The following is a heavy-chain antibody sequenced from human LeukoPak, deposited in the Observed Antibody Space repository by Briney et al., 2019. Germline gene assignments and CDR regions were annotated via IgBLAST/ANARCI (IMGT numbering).Heavy chain of an antibody. CDR1: GYSFTSYW. CDR2: VYPGDSDT. Sequence: GESLKISCKGSGYSFTSYWIGWVRQMPGKGLEWMGIVYPGDSDTRYSPSFQGQVTISADKSISTAYLQWSSLKASDTAMYYCARLRGYCSSTSCYGLDYWGQGTLVTVSS. D-gene: IGHD2-2*01. V-gene: IGHV5-51*01. CDR3: ARLRGYCSSTSCYGLDY. J-gene: IGHJ4*02.